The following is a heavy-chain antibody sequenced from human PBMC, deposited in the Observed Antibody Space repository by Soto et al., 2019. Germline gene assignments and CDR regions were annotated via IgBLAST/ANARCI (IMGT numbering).Heavy chain of an antibody. CDR1: VGTFSSYA. CDR3: ARDLHIVVVPAAYYYGMDV. CDR2: IIPIFGTA. V-gene: IGHV1-69*13. Sequence: SVKVSCKASVGTFSSYAISWVRQAPGQGLEWIGGIIPIFGTANYAQKFQGRVTITADESTSTAYMELSSLRSEDTAVYYCARDLHIVVVPAAYYYGMDVWGQGTTVTVSS. J-gene: IGHJ6*02. D-gene: IGHD2-2*01.